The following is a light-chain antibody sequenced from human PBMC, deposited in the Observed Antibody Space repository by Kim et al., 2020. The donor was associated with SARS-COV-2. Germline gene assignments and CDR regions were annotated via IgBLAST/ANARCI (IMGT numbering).Light chain of an antibody. CDR2: GAS. CDR3: QQYHYWPYT. V-gene: IGKV3-15*01. J-gene: IGKJ2*01. CDR1: QGVSIN. Sequence: EVVMTQSPATVSVSPGERPTLSCRASQGVSINLAWYQQKPGQAPRLLIYGASTRATGIPARFSGSGSGTEFTLTISSLQSEDFAVYYCQQYHYWPYTFGQGTKLEI.